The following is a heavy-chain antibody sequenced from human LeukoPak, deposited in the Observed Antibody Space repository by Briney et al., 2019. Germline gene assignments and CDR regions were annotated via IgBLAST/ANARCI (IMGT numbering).Heavy chain of an antibody. J-gene: IGHJ6*02. D-gene: IGHD2/OR15-2a*01. V-gene: IGHV4-4*02. Sequence: SGTLSLTCAVSGGSVSHSNWWTWVRQPPGKGLEWIGYISYSGSTNYIPSLKSRVTISVDTSKNQFSLILSSVTAADTAVYYCARDKNIYSVDVWGLGTTITVSS. CDR1: GGSVSHSNW. CDR3: ARDKNIYSVDV. CDR2: ISYSGST.